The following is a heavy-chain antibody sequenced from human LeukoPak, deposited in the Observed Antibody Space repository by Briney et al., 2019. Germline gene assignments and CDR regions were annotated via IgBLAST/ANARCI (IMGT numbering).Heavy chain of an antibody. J-gene: IGHJ4*02. CDR2: IKSKTDGGTT. D-gene: IGHD5-12*01. CDR1: GFTFSSYG. V-gene: IGHV3-15*07. Sequence: PGGSLRLSCAASGFTFSSYGMHWVRQAPGKGLEWVGRIKSKTDGGTTDYAAPVKGRFTISRDDSKNTLYLQMNSLKTEDTAVYYCTTDPSGYSGYDPPDYWGQGTLVTVSS. CDR3: TTDPSGYSGYDPPDY.